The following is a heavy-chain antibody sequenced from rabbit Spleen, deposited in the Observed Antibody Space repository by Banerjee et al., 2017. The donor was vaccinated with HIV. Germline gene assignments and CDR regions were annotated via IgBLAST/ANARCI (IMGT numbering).Heavy chain of an antibody. J-gene: IGHJ4*01. D-gene: IGHD1-1*01. CDR2: IYVGSGGGT. Sequence: QEQLEESGGDLVKPGASLTLTCTASGFTLSSSYWICWVRQAPGKGLEWIACIYVGSGGGTKYASWAKGRFTISKTSSTTVTLEMTSLTAADTATYFCARDLVAVIGWNFSLWGPGTLVTVS. CDR1: GFTLSSSYW. V-gene: IGHV1S45*01. CDR3: ARDLVAVIGWNFSL.